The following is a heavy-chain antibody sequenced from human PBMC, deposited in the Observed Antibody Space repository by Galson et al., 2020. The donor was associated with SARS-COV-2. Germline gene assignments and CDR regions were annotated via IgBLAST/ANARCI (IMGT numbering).Heavy chain of an antibody. CDR3: ASSSTGRYVAWLLSDGMDV. J-gene: IGHJ6*02. CDR1: GFTFSSYE. CDR2: ISSSGSTI. D-gene: IGHD3-9*01. V-gene: IGHV3-48*03. Sequence: SGGSLRLSCAASGFTFSSYEMNWVRQAPGKGLEWVSYISSSGSTIYYADSVKGRFTISRDNAKNSLYLQMNSLRAEDTAVYYCASSSTGRYVAWLLSDGMDVWGQGTAVTVSS.